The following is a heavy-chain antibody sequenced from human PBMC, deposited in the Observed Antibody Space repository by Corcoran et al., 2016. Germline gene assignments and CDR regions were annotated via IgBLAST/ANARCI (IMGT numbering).Heavy chain of an antibody. Sequence: QQQKWGAGLLKPSETLSLTCAVYGESFSGFYWSWIRQPPGKGMEWIGEINHSGSTNYNPSLKSRVTISLDTSKNQFSLKLSSVTAADTAVYHCARGRGSVVTRNWCQGTLVTFSS. CDR1: GESFSGFY. V-gene: IGHV4-34*01. J-gene: IGHJ4*02. CDR3: ARGRGSVVTRN. CDR2: INHSGST. D-gene: IGHD2-21*02.